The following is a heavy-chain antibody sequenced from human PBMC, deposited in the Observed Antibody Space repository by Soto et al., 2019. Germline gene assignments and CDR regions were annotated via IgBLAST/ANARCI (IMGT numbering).Heavy chain of an antibody. CDR1: GFTFSSYG. V-gene: IGHV3-33*01. D-gene: IGHD2-2*01. CDR3: ARADIVVVPAAMEVAISDAFDI. CDR2: IWYDGRNK. J-gene: IGHJ3*02. Sequence: GGSLRLSCAASGFTFSSYGMHWVRQAPGKGLEWVAVIWYDGRNKYYADSVKGRFTISRDNSKNTLYLQMNSLRAEDTAVYYCARADIVVVPAAMEVAISDAFDIWGQGTMVTVSS.